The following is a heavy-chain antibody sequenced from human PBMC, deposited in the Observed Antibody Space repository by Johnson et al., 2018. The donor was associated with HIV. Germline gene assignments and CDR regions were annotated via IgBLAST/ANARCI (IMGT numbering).Heavy chain of an antibody. Sequence: QMLLVESGGGVVQPGGSLRLSCAASGFTFSSYGMYWVRKAPGKGLEWVAFIRFDGSNKYYVDSVKGRFTISRDSSKNTLYLQMNSLRPEDTAVYYCAKHNGLDSSWPFDAFDIWGQGTRVTVSS. J-gene: IGHJ3*02. CDR2: IRFDGSNK. CDR3: AKHNGLDSSWPFDAFDI. CDR1: GFTFSSYG. D-gene: IGHD6-13*01. V-gene: IGHV3-30*02.